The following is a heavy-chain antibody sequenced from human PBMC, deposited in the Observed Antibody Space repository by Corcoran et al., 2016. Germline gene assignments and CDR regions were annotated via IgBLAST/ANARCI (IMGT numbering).Heavy chain of an antibody. J-gene: IGHJ6*02. V-gene: IGHV3-74*01. CDR2: INSDGSST. Sequence: EVQLVESGGGLVQPGGSLRLSCAASGFTFSSYWMHWVRQAPGKGLVWVSRINSDGSSTSYADSVKGRFTISRDNAKNTLYLQMNSLRAEDTAVYYCAREGYYGSGSPGYYYYYYGMDVWGQGTTVTVSS. CDR3: AREGYYGSGSPGYYYYYYGMDV. CDR1: GFTFSSYW. D-gene: IGHD3-10*01.